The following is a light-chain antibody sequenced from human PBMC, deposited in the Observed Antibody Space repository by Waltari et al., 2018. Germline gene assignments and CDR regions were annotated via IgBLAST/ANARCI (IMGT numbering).Light chain of an antibody. V-gene: IGKV3-20*01. CDR3: QHYVRLPVS. CDR1: QSIGRS. J-gene: IGKJ1*01. CDR2: GAS. Sequence: IMLTQSPGTLSLSPGERATLACRTSQSIGRSLAWYQQKPGQALRRLIYGASSRATDIPDRFSGSGSGTDFSLTINRLEPEDSALYYCQHYVRLPVSFGQGSKVEIK.